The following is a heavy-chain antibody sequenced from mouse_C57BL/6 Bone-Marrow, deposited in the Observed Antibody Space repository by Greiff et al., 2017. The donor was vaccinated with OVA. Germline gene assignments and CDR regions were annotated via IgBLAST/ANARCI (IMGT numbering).Heavy chain of an antibody. J-gene: IGHJ1*03. CDR2: IYPGNGDT. V-gene: IGHV1-12*01. Sequence: LQQSGAELVRPGASVKMSCKASGYTFTSYNMHWVKQTPRQGLEWIGAIYPGNGDTSCNQKFKGKATLTVDKSSSTAYMQLSSLTSEDSAVYFCARNLWSNAYWYFDVWGTGTTVTVSS. CDR1: GYTFTSYN. D-gene: IGHD2-5*01. CDR3: ARNLWSNAYWYFDV.